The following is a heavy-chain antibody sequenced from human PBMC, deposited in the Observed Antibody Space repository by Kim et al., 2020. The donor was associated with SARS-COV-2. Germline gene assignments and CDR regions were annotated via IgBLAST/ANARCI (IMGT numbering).Heavy chain of an antibody. CDR3: ARDSPNDYGALSLDY. Sequence: QNFQGRVTITADESTSTAYMELSSLRSEDTAVYYCARDSPNDYGALSLDYWGQGTLVTVSS. V-gene: IGHV1-69*01. D-gene: IGHD4-17*01. J-gene: IGHJ4*02.